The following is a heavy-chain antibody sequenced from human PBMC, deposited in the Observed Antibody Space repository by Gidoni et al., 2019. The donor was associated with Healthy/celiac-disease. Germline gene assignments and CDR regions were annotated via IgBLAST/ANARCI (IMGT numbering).Heavy chain of an antibody. Sequence: EVQLVESGGGLVQPGGSLRLSCAASGFTFSSYSMNWVRQAPGKGLEWVSYISSSRSTTYYADSVKGRFTISRDNAKNSLYLQMNSLRDEDTAVYYCARGRYSNWGYWGQGTLVTVSS. CDR1: GFTFSSYS. V-gene: IGHV3-48*02. D-gene: IGHD4-4*01. CDR3: ARGRYSNWGY. CDR2: ISSSRSTT. J-gene: IGHJ4*02.